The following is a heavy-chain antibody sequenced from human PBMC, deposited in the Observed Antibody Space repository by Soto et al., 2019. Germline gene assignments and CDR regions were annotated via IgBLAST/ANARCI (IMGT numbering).Heavy chain of an antibody. V-gene: IGHV3-23*01. CDR1: GFTFSSYA. D-gene: IGHD3-22*01. CDR3: AIDGDYYDSSGYIPLHAEYFQH. CDR2: ISGSGGST. Sequence: PGGSLRLSCAASGFTFSSYAMSWVRQAPGKGLEWVSAISGSGGSTYYADSVKGRFTISRDNSKNTLYLQMNSLRAEDTAVYYCAIDGDYYDSSGYIPLHAEYFQHWGQGTLVTVSS. J-gene: IGHJ1*01.